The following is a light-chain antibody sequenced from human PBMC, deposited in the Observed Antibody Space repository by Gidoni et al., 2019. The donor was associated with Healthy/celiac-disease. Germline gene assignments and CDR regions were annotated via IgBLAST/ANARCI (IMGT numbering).Light chain of an antibody. CDR3: QQRSNWPPQFT. CDR2: DAS. V-gene: IGKV3-11*01. J-gene: IGKJ3*01. Sequence: EIVLTQSPATLSLSPGERATLSCRASQSVSRLLIYDASNRATGIPARFSGSGSGTDFTLTISSLEPEDFAVYYCQQRSNWPPQFTFGPGTKVDIK. CDR1: QSVSR.